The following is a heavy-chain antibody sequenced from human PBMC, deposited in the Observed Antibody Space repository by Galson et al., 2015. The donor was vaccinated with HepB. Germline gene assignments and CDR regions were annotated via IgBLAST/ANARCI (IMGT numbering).Heavy chain of an antibody. Sequence: SLRLSCAASGFTFSSFAMSWVRQAPGKGLEWVSAMSGSGGNTYYADSVKGRFTISRDNSKNTLYLQMNSLRAEDTAVYYCAKGILVYSSTLHYWYGMDVWGQGTTVTVSS. J-gene: IGHJ6*02. CDR2: MSGSGGNT. V-gene: IGHV3-23*01. CDR3: AKGILVYSSTLHYWYGMDV. CDR1: GFTFSSFA. D-gene: IGHD6-13*01.